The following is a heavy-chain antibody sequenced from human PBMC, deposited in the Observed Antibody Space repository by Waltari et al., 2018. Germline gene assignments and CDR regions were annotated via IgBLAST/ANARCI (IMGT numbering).Heavy chain of an antibody. D-gene: IGHD4-4*01. CDR3: ARSLVTVTKTY. CDR1: GFTFSSYW. J-gene: IGHJ4*02. Sequence: EVQLVESGGGLVQPGGSLRLSCAASGFTFSSYWMSWVRQAPGKGLEWVANIKQDGIEKYYVDSVKCRFTISRDNAKNSLYLQMNSLRAEDTAVYYCARSLVTVTKTYWGQGTLVTVSS. CDR2: IKQDGIEK. V-gene: IGHV3-7*01.